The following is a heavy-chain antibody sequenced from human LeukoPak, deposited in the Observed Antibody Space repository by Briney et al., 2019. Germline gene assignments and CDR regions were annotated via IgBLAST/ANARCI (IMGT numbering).Heavy chain of an antibody. CDR2: INPKTGDT. Sequence: ASMTVSCKASGYTFTDYYLHWVRQAPGQGLEWMGWINPKTGDTKYAQKFQGRVTMTRDTPITTAYIDLSRLRSDDTAMYYCARDEDFWSGFDIWGQGTMVTVSS. V-gene: IGHV1-2*02. CDR3: ARDEDFWSGFDI. CDR1: GYTFTDYY. D-gene: IGHD3-3*01. J-gene: IGHJ3*02.